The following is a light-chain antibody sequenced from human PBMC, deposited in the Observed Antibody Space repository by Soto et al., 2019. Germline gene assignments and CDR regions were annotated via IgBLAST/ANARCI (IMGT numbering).Light chain of an antibody. CDR1: QDIRNY. Sequence: DLQMTQSPSSLSASVGDRVTITCQASQDIRNYLNWYQQKPGKAPNLLIYDASNLRAGVPSRFSGSGSGKEFTFTISGRQPEDIATYYCQHYDHLPPLSFGGGTKVEIK. CDR3: QHYDHLPPLS. V-gene: IGKV1-33*01. CDR2: DAS. J-gene: IGKJ4*01.